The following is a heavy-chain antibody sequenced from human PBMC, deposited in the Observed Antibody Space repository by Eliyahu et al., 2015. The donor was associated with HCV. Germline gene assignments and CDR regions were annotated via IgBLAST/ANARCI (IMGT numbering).Heavy chain of an antibody. J-gene: IGHJ6*02. CDR2: IYCADSDI. CDR3: ARSSVPTSSYYYYGMDV. CDR1: GYGFTSYW. Sequence: EVQLVQSGAEVKEPGESLKISCKGSGYGFTSYWIGWVRQMPGKGLEWMGIIYCADSDIIYSPSFQGQVTISVDLSISTAYLQWNSLKASDTATYYCARSSVPTSSYYYYGMDVWGQGTTVTVSS. D-gene: IGHD4-17*01. V-gene: IGHV5-51*01.